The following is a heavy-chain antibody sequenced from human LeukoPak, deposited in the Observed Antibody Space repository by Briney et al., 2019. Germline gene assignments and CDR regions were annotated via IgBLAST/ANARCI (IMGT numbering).Heavy chain of an antibody. CDR1: GVPVNSYY. V-gene: IGHV4-59*02. Sequence: SETLSLTCTVSGVPVNSYYWSWIRQPPGKGLEWIAYVYYSGSTNSNPSLKSRVTMSVDTSKNQFSLKLGSVTAADTAVYYCARHTAGYSFAYPFDYWGQGTLVTVSS. CDR2: VYYSGST. CDR3: ARHTAGYSFAYPFDY. D-gene: IGHD5-18*01. J-gene: IGHJ4*02.